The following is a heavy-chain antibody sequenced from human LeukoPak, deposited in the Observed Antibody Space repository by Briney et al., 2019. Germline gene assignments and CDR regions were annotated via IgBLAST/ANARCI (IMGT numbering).Heavy chain of an antibody. CDR1: GGSISSYY. CDR2: IYYSGST. D-gene: IGHD3-10*01. CDR3: ARWFGELSWGFDY. J-gene: IGHJ4*02. Sequence: PSETLSLTCTVSGGSISSYYWSWIRQPPGRGLEWIGYIYYSGSTNYNPSLKSRVTISVDTSKNQSSLKLSSVTAADTAVYYCARWFGELSWGFDYWGQGTLVTVSS. V-gene: IGHV4-59*01.